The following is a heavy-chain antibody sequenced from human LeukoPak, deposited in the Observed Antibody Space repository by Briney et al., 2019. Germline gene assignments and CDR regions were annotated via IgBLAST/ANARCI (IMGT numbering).Heavy chain of an antibody. CDR2: IWYDGSDK. Sequence: GGSLRLSCAASGFTFSSYGMHWVRQAPGKGLEWVAVIWYDGSDKYYTDSVKGRFTISRDNSNNTLYLQMNTLRVEDTAVYYSAKVSPYRGIFNDAFDMGAQGTIVTVSS. V-gene: IGHV3-33*06. J-gene: IGHJ3*02. CDR3: AKVSPYRGIFNDAFDM. CDR1: GFTFSSYG. D-gene: IGHD1-26*01.